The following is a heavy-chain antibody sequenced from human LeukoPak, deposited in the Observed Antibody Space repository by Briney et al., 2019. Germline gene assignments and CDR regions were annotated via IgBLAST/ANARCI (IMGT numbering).Heavy chain of an antibody. CDR1: GFTFSSYW. J-gene: IGHJ4*02. D-gene: IGHD4-17*01. CDR2: IKQDGSEK. V-gene: IGHV3-7*01. Sequence: GGSLRPSCAASGFTFSSYWMTWVRLAPGKGLEWVANIKQDGSEKYYMDSVRGRFTISRDNAKNSLYLQINSLRAEDTAVYYCARANGDYTYWGQGTLVTVSS. CDR3: ARANGDYTY.